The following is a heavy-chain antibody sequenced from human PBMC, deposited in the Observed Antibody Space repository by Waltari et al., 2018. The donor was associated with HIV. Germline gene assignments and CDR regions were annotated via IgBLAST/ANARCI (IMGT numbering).Heavy chain of an antibody. CDR2: INHSGST. J-gene: IGHJ5*02. CDR1: GGSFSGYY. V-gene: IGHV4-34*01. D-gene: IGHD2-2*02. CDR3: ARGEYCSSTSCYTNGGYWFDP. Sequence: QVQLQQWGAGLLKPSETLSLTCAVYGGSFSGYYWSWIRQPPGKGRGWIGEINHSGSTNYNPSLKSRVTISVDTSKNQFSLKLSSATAADTAVYYCARGEYCSSTSCYTNGGYWFDPWGQGTLVTVSS.